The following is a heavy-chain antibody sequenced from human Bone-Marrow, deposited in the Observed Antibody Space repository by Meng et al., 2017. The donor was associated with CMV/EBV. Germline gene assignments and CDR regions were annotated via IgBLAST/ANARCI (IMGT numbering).Heavy chain of an antibody. CDR2: IKSNVDGGTT. D-gene: IGHD3-22*01. Sequence: GESLKISCGASGVTFSNLWMTWVRQAPGKGPEWVGLIKSNVDGGTTDYAAPVKGRFTISRDDSKNTLYLHMNSLRAEDTAVYYCAKEGWLRGYYYDSSGYYYHVDYWGQGTLVTVSS. CDR3: AKEGWLRGYYYDSSGYYYHVDY. V-gene: IGHV3-15*01. J-gene: IGHJ4*02. CDR1: GVTFSNLW.